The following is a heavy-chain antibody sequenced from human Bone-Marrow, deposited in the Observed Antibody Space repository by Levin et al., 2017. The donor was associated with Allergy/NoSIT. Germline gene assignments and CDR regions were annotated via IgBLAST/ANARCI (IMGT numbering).Heavy chain of an antibody. CDR3: ARDGWHSGGYLDY. J-gene: IGHJ4*02. CDR1: GGSIRSSSYY. Sequence: SPTLSLPCTVSGGSIRSSSYYWGWVRQPPGKGLEWIGSIFYAGSTYYNPSLKSRVTMSVDTSKNQFSLKLSSVTAADTAVYYCARDGWHSGGYLDYWGQGTRVTVSS. D-gene: IGHD1-26*01. V-gene: IGHV4-39*07. CDR2: IFYAGST.